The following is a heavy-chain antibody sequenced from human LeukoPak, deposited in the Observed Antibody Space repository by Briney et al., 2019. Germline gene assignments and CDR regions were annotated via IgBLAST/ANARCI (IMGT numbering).Heavy chain of an antibody. V-gene: IGHV3-13*01. CDR2: IGTAGDT. CDR3: ASARTAAAGNLGFDY. J-gene: IGHJ4*02. Sequence: GGSLRLSCAASGFTFSSYDMHWVRQATGKGLEWVSAIGTAGDTYYPGSVKGRFTISRENAKNSLYLQMNSLRAEDMAVYYCASARTAAAGNLGFDYWGQGTLVTVSS. CDR1: GFTFSSYD. D-gene: IGHD6-13*01.